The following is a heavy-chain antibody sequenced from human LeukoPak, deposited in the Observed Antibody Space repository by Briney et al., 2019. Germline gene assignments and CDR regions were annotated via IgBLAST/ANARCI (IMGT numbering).Heavy chain of an antibody. J-gene: IGHJ4*02. V-gene: IGHV3-53*01. CDR2: FYVGGAT. Sequence: GSLRLSCAVSGFSVTNNYKSWVRQAPGKGLEWVSVFYVGGATYYAASVKGRFTISRDNSENTLYLQMKSLRAEDTAVYYCARGDGYNFFDYWGQGILVTVSS. CDR3: ARGDGYNFFDY. D-gene: IGHD5-24*01. CDR1: GFSVTNNY.